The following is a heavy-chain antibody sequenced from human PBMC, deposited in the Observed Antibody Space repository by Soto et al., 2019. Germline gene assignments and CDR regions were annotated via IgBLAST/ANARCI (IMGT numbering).Heavy chain of an antibody. Sequence: EVQLVESGGGVVKPGGSLRLSCVGSGFTFSNAWMTWVRQAPGKGLEWVGRIKSRIDGETREYAAPVKDRFTISRDDSKNTVYLQVTGLKTEDTAIYYCTADVPTQGVGEFDYWGQGTLIAVSS. D-gene: IGHD3-10*01. V-gene: IGHV3-15*01. CDR2: IKSRIDGETR. CDR3: TADVPTQGVGEFDY. J-gene: IGHJ4*02. CDR1: GFTFSNAW.